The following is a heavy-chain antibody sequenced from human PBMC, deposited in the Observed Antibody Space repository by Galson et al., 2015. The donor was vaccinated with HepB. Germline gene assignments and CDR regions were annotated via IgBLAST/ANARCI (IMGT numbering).Heavy chain of an antibody. CDR2: INPSGGST. CDR1: GYTFTSYY. D-gene: IGHD1-26*01. Sequence: SVKVSCKASGYTFTSYYMHWVRQAPGQGLECMGIINPSGGSTSYAQKLQGRVTMTRDTSTSTVYMEVSSLRSEDSAVYYCARGRGQINSGSYYGYDYWGQGTLVTVPS. CDR3: ARGRGQINSGSYYGYDY. V-gene: IGHV1-46*04. J-gene: IGHJ4*02.